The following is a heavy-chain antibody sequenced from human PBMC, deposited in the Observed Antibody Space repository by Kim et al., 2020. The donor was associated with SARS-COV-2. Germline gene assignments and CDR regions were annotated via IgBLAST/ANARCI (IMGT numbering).Heavy chain of an antibody. J-gene: IGHJ4*02. CDR1: GGSISSGGYY. CDR2: IYYSGST. D-gene: IGHD3-10*01. V-gene: IGHV4-31*03. Sequence: SETLSLTCTVSGGSISSGGYYWSWIRQHPGKGLEWIGYIYYSGSTYYNPSLKSRVTISVDTSKNQFSLKLSSVTAADTAVYYCASGPVRGVIVDYWGQGTLVTVSS. CDR3: ASGPVRGVIVDY.